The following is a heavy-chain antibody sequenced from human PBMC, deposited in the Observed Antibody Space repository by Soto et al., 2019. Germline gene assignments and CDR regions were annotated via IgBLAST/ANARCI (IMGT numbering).Heavy chain of an antibody. J-gene: IGHJ4*02. D-gene: IGHD3-22*01. CDR2: IFYSGST. Sequence: QVQLQESGPRLVRPSETLSLTCNVSGGPISGDYYWTWIRQPPGKGLEWLGYIFYSGSTYYNPSLGSRIKMSVGTSKNQFSRRLSSATAAATAVYYCVRVGVGFDSSGYTSRYFAFWGQGILVTVSS. CDR1: GGPISGDYY. V-gene: IGHV4-30-4*01. CDR3: VRVGVGFDSSGYTSRYFAF.